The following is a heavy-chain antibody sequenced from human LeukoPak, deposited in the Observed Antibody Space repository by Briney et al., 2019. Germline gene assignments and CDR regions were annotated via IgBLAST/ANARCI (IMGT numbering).Heavy chain of an antibody. J-gene: IGHJ4*02. CDR3: ARVVDCSSSSCYAPGFDY. Sequence: LETLSLTCTVYGGSFSGYYWSWIRQPPGKGLEWIGETNHSGSTNYNPSLKSRVTISVDTSKNQFSLKLSSVTAADTAVYYCARVVDCSSSSCYAPGFDYWGQGTLVTVSS. V-gene: IGHV4-34*01. CDR2: TNHSGST. CDR1: GGSFSGYY. D-gene: IGHD2-2*01.